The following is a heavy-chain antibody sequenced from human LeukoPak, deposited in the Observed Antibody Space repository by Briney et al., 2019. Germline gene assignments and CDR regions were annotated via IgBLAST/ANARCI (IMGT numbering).Heavy chain of an antibody. CDR1: GYTFTGYY. D-gene: IGHD2-15*01. Sequence: ASVKVSCRASGYTFTGYYMHWVRQAPGQGLEWMGWINPNSGDTNYAQKFQGRVTMTRDTSINTAYMELTRLTSDDTAVYYCARVYSIRSFDYWGQGTLVTVSS. J-gene: IGHJ4*02. CDR3: ARVYSIRSFDY. CDR2: INPNSGDT. V-gene: IGHV1-2*02.